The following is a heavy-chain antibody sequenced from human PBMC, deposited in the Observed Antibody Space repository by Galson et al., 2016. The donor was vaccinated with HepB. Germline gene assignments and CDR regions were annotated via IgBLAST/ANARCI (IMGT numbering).Heavy chain of an antibody. CDR1: GFAFTSHG. CDR3: AFRGSINAFDI. D-gene: IGHD3-10*01. V-gene: IGHV1-18*04. Sequence: SVKVSCKVSGFAFTSHGVSWIRQAPGQGLEWLGWISGLNGNTNFVQNIQGRVTMSTDTSTNTVFVDLRTLTSDDTAVYYCAFRGSINAFDIWGQGALVFVSS. CDR2: ISGLNGNT. J-gene: IGHJ3*02.